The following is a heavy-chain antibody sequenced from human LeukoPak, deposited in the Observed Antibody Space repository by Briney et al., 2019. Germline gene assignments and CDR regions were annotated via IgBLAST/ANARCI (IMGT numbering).Heavy chain of an antibody. CDR3: ARVSIAAAYDAFDI. J-gene: IGHJ3*02. V-gene: IGHV1-69*05. CDR2: IIPIFGTA. D-gene: IGHD6-13*01. CDR1: GGTFSSYA. Sequence: GASVEVSCKASGGTFSSYAISWVRQAPGQGLEWMGGIIPIFGTANYAQKFQGRVTITTDESTSTAYMELSSLRSEDTAVYYCARVSIAAAYDAFDIWGQGTMVTVSS.